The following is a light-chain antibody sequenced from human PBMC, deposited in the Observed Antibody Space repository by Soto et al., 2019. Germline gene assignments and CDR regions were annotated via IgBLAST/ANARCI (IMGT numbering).Light chain of an antibody. CDR3: QQYNDWPRT. J-gene: IGKJ1*01. CDR1: QSVSSSY. Sequence: EIVLTQSPGTLSLSPGERATLSCRASQSVSSSYLAWYQQKPGQAPRLLIYGASSRTTGIPDRFSASGSATEFTLSISSLLSEDFAVYYCQQYNDWPRTFGQGTKVDIK. CDR2: GAS. V-gene: IGKV3-20*01.